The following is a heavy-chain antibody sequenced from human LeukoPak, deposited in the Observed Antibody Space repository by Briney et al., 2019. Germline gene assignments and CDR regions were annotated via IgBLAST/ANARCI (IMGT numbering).Heavy chain of an antibody. D-gene: IGHD2-21*02. CDR1: GFTFSSYW. J-gene: IGHJ4*02. V-gene: IGHV3-7*01. CDR2: IKEEGSAK. Sequence: GGSLRLFCAASGFTFSSYWMTWVRQAPGQGLEWVANIKEEGSAKYHVDSVKGRFTISRDNAKNSLYLQMNSLRVEDTAVYYCTRDTGCSGGACYSFYDYWGQGTLVTVSS. CDR3: TRDTGCSGGACYSFYDY.